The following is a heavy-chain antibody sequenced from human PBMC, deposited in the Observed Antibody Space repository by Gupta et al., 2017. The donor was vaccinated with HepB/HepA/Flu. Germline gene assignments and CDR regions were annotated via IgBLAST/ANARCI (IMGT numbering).Heavy chain of an antibody. CDR2: ISSSGSTI. V-gene: IGHV3-48*03. J-gene: IGHJ6*02. CDR1: GFTFSSYE. Sequence: EVQLVESGGGLVQPGGSLRLSCAASGFTFSSYEMNWVRQAPGKGLEWVSYISSSGSTIYYADSVKGRFTISRDNAKNSLYLQMNSLRAEDTAVYYCARDKRFLEGLPPHYGMDVWGQGTTVTVSS. CDR3: ARDKRFLEGLPPHYGMDV. D-gene: IGHD3-3*01.